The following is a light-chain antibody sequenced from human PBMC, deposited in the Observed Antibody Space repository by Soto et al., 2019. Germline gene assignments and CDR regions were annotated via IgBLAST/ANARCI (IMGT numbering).Light chain of an antibody. CDR3: VLFQHGGINGV. CDR1: SGSVSTSNY. V-gene: IGLV8-61*01. Sequence: QTVVTQEPSVSVSPGGTVTLTCGLSSGSVSTSNYPSWYQQTPGQAPRTLIYSTNTRSSGVPDRFSGSIVGNKAALTITGTQADDDSDYYCVLFQHGGINGVFGGGTKVTVL. J-gene: IGLJ3*02. CDR2: STN.